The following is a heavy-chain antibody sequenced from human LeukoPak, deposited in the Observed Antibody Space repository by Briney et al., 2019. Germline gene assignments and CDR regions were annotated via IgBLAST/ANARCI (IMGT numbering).Heavy chain of an antibody. CDR1: GFTFSNYA. V-gene: IGHV3-23*01. CDR2: ITGNALNT. CDR3: AKLQDFYDNSGYSYFDN. Sequence: GGSLRLSCAASGFTFSNYAMSWVRQAPGKGLEWVSSITGNALNTYHADFINGCFTISINHPKNRLYLHLSSPRVEETAVYYCAKLQDFYDNSGYSYFDNWGQGTLVTVSS. J-gene: IGHJ4*02. D-gene: IGHD3-22*01.